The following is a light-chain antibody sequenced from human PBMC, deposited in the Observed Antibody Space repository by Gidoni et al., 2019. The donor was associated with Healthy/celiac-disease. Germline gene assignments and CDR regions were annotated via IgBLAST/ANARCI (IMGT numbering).Light chain of an antibody. CDR2: KNS. CDR1: ALPKQY. V-gene: IGLV3-25*03. J-gene: IGLJ1*01. CDR3: QSADSSGTYV. Sequence: SYELTQPPSVSVSPGQTARITCSGDALPKQYAYWYQQKPGQDPVLVIYKNSERPSGIPERFSGSSSGTTVTLTISGVQAEDEADYCCQSADSSGTYVFGTGTKVTVL.